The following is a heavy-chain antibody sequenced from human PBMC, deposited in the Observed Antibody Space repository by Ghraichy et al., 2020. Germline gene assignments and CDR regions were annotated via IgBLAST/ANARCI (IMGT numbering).Heavy chain of an antibody. D-gene: IGHD4/OR15-4a*01. Sequence: GGSLRLSCAASGFTFSSYSMNWVRQAPGKGLEWVSSISSSSSYIYYADSVKGRFTISRDNAKNSLYLQMNSLRAEDTAVYYCARVSLVQTYNYYYGMDVWGQGTTVTVSS. V-gene: IGHV3-21*01. J-gene: IGHJ6*02. CDR3: ARVSLVQTYNYYYGMDV. CDR2: ISSSSSYI. CDR1: GFTFSSYS.